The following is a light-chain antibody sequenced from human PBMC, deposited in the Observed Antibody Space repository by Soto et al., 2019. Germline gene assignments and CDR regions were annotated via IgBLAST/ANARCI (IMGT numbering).Light chain of an antibody. CDR2: DAS. J-gene: IGKJ1*01. V-gene: IGKV1-5*01. Sequence: DIQMTQSPCTLSASVGDRVTITCRASQSISSWLAWYQQKPGKAPKLLIYDASSLESGVPSRFSGSGSGTEFTLTISSLQPYDFATYYCQQYNSYSPTFGQGTKVEIK. CDR3: QQYNSYSPT. CDR1: QSISSW.